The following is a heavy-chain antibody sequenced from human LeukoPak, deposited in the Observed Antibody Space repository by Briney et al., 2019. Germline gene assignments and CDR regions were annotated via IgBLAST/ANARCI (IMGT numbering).Heavy chain of an antibody. CDR1: GFTFSSYS. Sequence: GGSLRLSCAASGFTFSSYSMNWVRQAPGKALEWVSYISSTSSTIFYADSVKGRFTISRDNAKNSLHLQMNSLRAEDTAVYYYARDPSRFQDYSYYGMDVWGQGTTVTVSS. D-gene: IGHD2-21*01. J-gene: IGHJ6*02. CDR2: ISSTSSTI. CDR3: ARDPSRFQDYSYYGMDV. V-gene: IGHV3-48*01.